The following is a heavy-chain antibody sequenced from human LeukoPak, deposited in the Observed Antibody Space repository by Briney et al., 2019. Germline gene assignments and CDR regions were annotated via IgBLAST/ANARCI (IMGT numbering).Heavy chain of an antibody. J-gene: IGHJ4*02. CDR1: GFPFSSYA. CDR2: ISASANNT. V-gene: IGHV3-23*01. CDR3: AKRIAAAGSPVYFDY. Sequence: GVSLRLSCAASGFPFSSYAMTWVRQAPGKGLEWVSTISASANNTYYTDSVKGRFTISRDNSKNTLYLQMSSLSAEDTAVYYCAKRIAAAGSPVYFDYWGQGTLITVSS. D-gene: IGHD6-13*01.